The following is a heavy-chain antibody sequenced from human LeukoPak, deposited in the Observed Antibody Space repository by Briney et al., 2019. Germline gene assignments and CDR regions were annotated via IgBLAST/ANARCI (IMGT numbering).Heavy chain of an antibody. Sequence: PGGSLRLSCAASGFTFSSYEMNWVRQAPGKGLEWVSYISSSGSTIYYADSVKGRFTISRDNARNSLYLQMNSLRAEDTALYYCARMISADSGIPDWFDPWGQGTLVTVSA. V-gene: IGHV3-48*03. J-gene: IGHJ5*02. D-gene: IGHD3-10*01. CDR3: ARMISADSGIPDWFDP. CDR1: GFTFSSYE. CDR2: ISSSGSTI.